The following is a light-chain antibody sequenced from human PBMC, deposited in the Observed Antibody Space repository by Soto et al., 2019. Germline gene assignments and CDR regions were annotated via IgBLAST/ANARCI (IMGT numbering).Light chain of an antibody. J-gene: IGKJ4*01. Sequence: EIVMTQSPANLSLSPGERATLSCRASQSVTTYLVWYQQKPGQAPRLLIYDATNRATGIPARFTAAGSGTDFTLTISSLEPEDSAVYFCQQHTTWPLTFGGGTKVEIK. V-gene: IGKV3-11*01. CDR2: DAT. CDR3: QQHTTWPLT. CDR1: QSVTTY.